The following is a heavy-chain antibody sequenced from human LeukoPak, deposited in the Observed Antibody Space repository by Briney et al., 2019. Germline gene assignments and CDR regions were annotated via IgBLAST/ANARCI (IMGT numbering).Heavy chain of an antibody. D-gene: IGHD3-16*01. CDR1: GFIFGDYG. CDR3: ARVNYDYVWGSLDY. V-gene: IGHV3-20*04. CDR2: INWNGGST. Sequence: GGSLRLSCAASGFIFGDYGMNWVRQAPGKGLEWVSGINWNGGSTGYADSVKGRFTISRDNAKNSLYLQMNSLRAEDTALYYCARVNYDYVWGSLDYWGQGTLVTVSS. J-gene: IGHJ4*02.